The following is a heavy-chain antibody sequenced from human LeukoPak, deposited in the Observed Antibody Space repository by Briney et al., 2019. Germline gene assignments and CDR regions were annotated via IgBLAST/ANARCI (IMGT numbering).Heavy chain of an antibody. D-gene: IGHD2-2*01. V-gene: IGHV3-9*03. CDR3: AKDYCSSTSCYFDY. J-gene: IGHJ4*02. CDR2: ISWNSGSL. Sequence: PGGSLRLSCVASGFTFDDYAMHWVRQGPGKCLEWVSGISWNSGSLGYADSVKGRFTISRDNAKNSLYLQMNSLRAEDMALYYCAKDYCSSTSCYFDYWGQGTLVTVSS. CDR1: GFTFDDYA.